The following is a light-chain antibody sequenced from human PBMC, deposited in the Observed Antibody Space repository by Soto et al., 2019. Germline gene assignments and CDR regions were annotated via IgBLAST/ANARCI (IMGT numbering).Light chain of an antibody. CDR1: SSNIGAGYD. CDR3: GTWDSSLDSVI. Sequence: QSVLTQPPSVSGAPGQSVTISCTGTSSNIGAGYDIHWYQQPPGTAPKLVIYNNHNRPSGVPDRFSGSTSGTSATLGITGLQTGDEAHYYCGTWDSSLDSVIFGGGTKLTVL. J-gene: IGLJ2*01. CDR2: NNH. V-gene: IGLV1-40*01.